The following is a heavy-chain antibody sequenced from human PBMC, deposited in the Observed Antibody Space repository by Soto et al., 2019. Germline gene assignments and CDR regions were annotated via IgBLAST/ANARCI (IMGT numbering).Heavy chain of an antibody. CDR3: ARRGYSYAPYYYYYGMDV. J-gene: IGHJ6*02. V-gene: IGHV1-69*13. D-gene: IGHD5-18*01. CDR2: IITIFGTA. CDR1: GGTFSSYA. Sequence: GASVKVSCKASGGTFSSYAISWVRQAPGQGLEWMGGIITIFGTANYAQKFQGRVTITADESTSTAYMELSSLRSEDTAVYYCARRGYSYAPYYYYYGMDVWGQGTTVTVSS.